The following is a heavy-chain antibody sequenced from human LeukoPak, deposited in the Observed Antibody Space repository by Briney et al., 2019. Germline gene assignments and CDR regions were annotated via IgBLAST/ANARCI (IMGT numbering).Heavy chain of an antibody. Sequence: GGSLRLSCAASGFTFSRYYMAWVRQTPGKGLEWVSGISGNGLKTFYADSVKGRFTISRDNSKKTVDLEMNNLRVEDSAIFYCAKIVVPAAFYFYGMDVWGPGITVTVSS. CDR3: AKIVVPAAFYFYGMDV. V-gene: IGHV3-23*01. D-gene: IGHD2-2*01. CDR2: ISGNGLKT. CDR1: GFTFSRYY. J-gene: IGHJ6*02.